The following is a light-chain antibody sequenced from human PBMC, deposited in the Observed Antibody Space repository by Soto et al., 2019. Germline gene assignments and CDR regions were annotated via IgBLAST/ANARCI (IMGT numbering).Light chain of an antibody. CDR3: QQYGSSLIT. J-gene: IGKJ5*01. CDR2: GAS. CDR1: QSVSSSY. Sequence: IVMTQSPSTLAVSPGERPTLSCRASQSVSSSYLAWYQQKPGQAPRLLIYGASSRATGIPDRFSGSGSGTDFTLTISRLEPEDFAVYYCQQYGSSLITFGQGTRLEI. V-gene: IGKV3-20*01.